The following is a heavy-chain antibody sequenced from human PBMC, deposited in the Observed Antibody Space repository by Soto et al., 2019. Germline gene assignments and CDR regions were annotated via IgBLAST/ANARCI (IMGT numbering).Heavy chain of an antibody. Sequence: QVQLVQSGAEVKKPGSSVKVSCKASGGTFSSYTISWVRQAPGQGLEWMGRIIPILGIANYAQKFQGRVTSTADKSTSTAYMELSSLRSEDTAVYYCARDGRFGESLLDWFDPWGQGTLVTVSS. D-gene: IGHD3-10*01. J-gene: IGHJ5*02. CDR2: IIPILGIA. V-gene: IGHV1-69*08. CDR1: GGTFSSYT. CDR3: ARDGRFGESLLDWFDP.